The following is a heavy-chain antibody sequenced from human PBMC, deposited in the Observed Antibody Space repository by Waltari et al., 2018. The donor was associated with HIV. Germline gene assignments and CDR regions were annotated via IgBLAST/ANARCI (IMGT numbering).Heavy chain of an antibody. J-gene: IGHJ5*02. Sequence: QLQLQESGPGLVKPSETLSLTCTVSGGSINSYTSYWGWVRQPPGKGLEWIGSIYYSERTYYNPALKSRVTISADTPKNQFSLKLNSVTAADTAVYYCARRGVAGTSGWFDPWGQGTLVTVSS. D-gene: IGHD6-19*01. CDR2: IYYSERT. V-gene: IGHV4-39*01. CDR3: ARRGVAGTSGWFDP. CDR1: GGSINSYTSY.